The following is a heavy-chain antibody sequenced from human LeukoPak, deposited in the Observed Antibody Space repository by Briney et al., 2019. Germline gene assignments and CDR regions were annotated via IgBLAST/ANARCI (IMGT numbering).Heavy chain of an antibody. CDR1: GFNFDDYG. Sequence: GGSLRLSCAASGFNFDDYGMSWIRQAPGKGLEWVSYISSSGSTIYYADSVKGRFTISRDNAKNSLYLQMNSLRAEDTAVYYCARAALLWFGELFQSPYFDCWGQGTLVTVSS. V-gene: IGHV3-11*01. CDR3: ARAALLWFGELFQSPYFDC. CDR2: ISSSGSTI. J-gene: IGHJ4*02. D-gene: IGHD3-10*01.